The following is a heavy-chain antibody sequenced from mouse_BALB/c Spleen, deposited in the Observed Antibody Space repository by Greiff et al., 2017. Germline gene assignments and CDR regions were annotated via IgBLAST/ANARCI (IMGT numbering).Heavy chain of an antibody. Sequence: QVQLQQPGAELVMPGASVKMSCKASGYTFTDYWMHWVKQRPGQGLEWIGAIDTSDSYTSYNQKFKGKATLTVDESSSTAYMQLSSLTSEDSAVYYCARWPYYRYEVDYWGQGTTLTVSS. CDR3: ARWPYYRYEVDY. D-gene: IGHD2-14*01. CDR2: IDTSDSYT. J-gene: IGHJ2*01. V-gene: IGHV1-69*01. CDR1: GYTFTDYW.